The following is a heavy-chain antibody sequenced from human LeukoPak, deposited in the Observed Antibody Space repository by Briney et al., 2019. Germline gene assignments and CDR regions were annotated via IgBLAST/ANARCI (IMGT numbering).Heavy chain of an antibody. V-gene: IGHV4-39*01. J-gene: IGHJ4*02. D-gene: IGHD3-10*01. CDR3: ARQYEF. Sequence: SETLSLICTVSGASIISGNYFWGWVRQPPGKRLEWIGSWHHSGITDYNPSLKSQVTIVADTSKNQLSLRLASVAGAVSAVYFCARQYEFWGQGTLVTVSS. CDR1: GASIISGNYF. CDR2: WHHSGIT.